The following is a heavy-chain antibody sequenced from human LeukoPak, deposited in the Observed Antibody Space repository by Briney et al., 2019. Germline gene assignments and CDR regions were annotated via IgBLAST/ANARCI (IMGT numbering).Heavy chain of an antibody. Sequence: PSETLSLTCAVYGGSFSGYYWSWIRQPPGKGLEWIGEINHSGSTNYNPSLKSRVTISVDTSKSQFSLKLSSVTAADTAVYYCARSTRYCTNGVCEYWYFDLWGRGTLVTVSS. D-gene: IGHD2-8*01. CDR2: INHSGST. CDR1: GGSFSGYY. V-gene: IGHV4-34*01. J-gene: IGHJ2*01. CDR3: ARSTRYCTNGVCEYWYFDL.